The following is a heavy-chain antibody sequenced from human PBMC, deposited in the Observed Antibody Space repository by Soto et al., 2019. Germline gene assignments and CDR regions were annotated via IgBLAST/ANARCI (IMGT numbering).Heavy chain of an antibody. CDR2: ISGSGGST. J-gene: IGHJ5*02. CDR3: AKVGFIVVVVAAHNWFDP. D-gene: IGHD2-15*01. CDR1: GFTFSSYA. V-gene: IGHV3-23*01. Sequence: EVQLLESGGGLVQPGGSLRLSCAASGFTFSSYAMSWVRQAPGKGLEWVSAISGSGGSTYYADSVKGRFTISRDNPKNTLYLQMNSLRAEDTAVYYCAKVGFIVVVVAAHNWFDPWGQGTLVTVSS.